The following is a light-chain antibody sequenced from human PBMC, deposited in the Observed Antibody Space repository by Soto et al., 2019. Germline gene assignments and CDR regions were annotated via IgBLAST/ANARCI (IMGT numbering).Light chain of an antibody. Sequence: QLVLTQPPSASASLGASVKLTCTLSSGHSSNAIAWHQQQPEKGPRYLMKLNSDGSHSKGDGIPDRFSGSSSGAERYLTTASLQSEDEADYYCQTWGTGIAVFGGGTQLTVL. V-gene: IGLV4-69*01. J-gene: IGLJ7*01. CDR1: SGHSSNA. CDR2: LNSDGSH. CDR3: QTWGTGIAV.